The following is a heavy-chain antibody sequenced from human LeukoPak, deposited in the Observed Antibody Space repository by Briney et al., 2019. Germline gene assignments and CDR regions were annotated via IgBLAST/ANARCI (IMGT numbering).Heavy chain of an antibody. CDR2: INSDGGVT. CDR1: GFTFSTYW. CDR3: TRGGSSPDY. D-gene: IGHD6-6*01. V-gene: IGHV3-74*01. Sequence: GGSLRLSCAASGFTFSTYWMHWVGQAPGKGLVWVSLINSDGGVTNYADSVKGRFTISRDNAKNTLYLQMNSLRVEDTAVYYCTRGGSSPDYWGQGTLVTVSS. J-gene: IGHJ4*02.